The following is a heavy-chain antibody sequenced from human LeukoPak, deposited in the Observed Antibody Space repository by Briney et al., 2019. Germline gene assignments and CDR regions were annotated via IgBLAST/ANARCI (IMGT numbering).Heavy chain of an antibody. D-gene: IGHD3-10*01. CDR2: ISGRGGST. CDR1: GFTFTSYA. CDR3: AKDYSKTSYYGSGTYYRPNWFDP. Sequence: PGGSLRLSCAVSGFTFTSYAMSWVRQAPGKGLEWVSSISGRGGSTYYTDSVKGRFTISRDSSKNTMYLQMNSLRAEDTAVYYCAKDYSKTSYYGSGTYYRPNWFDPWGQGTLVTVSS. V-gene: IGHV3-23*01. J-gene: IGHJ5*02.